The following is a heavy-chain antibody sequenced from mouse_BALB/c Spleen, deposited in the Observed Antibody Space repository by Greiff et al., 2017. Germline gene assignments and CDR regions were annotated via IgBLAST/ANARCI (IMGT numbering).Heavy chain of an antibody. J-gene: IGHJ4*01. Sequence: EVQLQQSGPELVKPGASVKMSCKASGYTFTSYVMHWVKQKPGQGLEWIGYINPYNDGTKYNEKFKGKATLTSDKSSSTAYMELSSLTSEDSAVYYCARGGNYGVYAMDYWGQGTSVTVSS. CDR3: ARGGNYGVYAMDY. V-gene: IGHV1-14*01. CDR2: INPYNDGT. D-gene: IGHD2-1*01. CDR1: GYTFTSYV.